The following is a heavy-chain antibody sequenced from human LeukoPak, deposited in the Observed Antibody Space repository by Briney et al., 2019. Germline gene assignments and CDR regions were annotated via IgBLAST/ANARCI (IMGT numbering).Heavy chain of an antibody. Sequence: GGSLRLSCAASGFTFSSYAMSWVRQAPGKGLEWVSAISGSGGSTYYADSVKGRFAISRDNSKNTLYLQMNGLRAEDTAVYYCAKEGWGLRGYSGYGKTGVFDPWGQGTLVTVSS. CDR1: GFTFSSYA. D-gene: IGHD5-12*01. J-gene: IGHJ5*02. CDR2: ISGSGGST. CDR3: AKEGWGLRGYSGYGKTGVFDP. V-gene: IGHV3-23*01.